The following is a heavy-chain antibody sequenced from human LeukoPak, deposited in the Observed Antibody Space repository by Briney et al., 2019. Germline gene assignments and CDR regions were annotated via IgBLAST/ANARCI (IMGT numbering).Heavy chain of an antibody. CDR2: ISGSGGST. Sequence: GGSLRLSCAASGFTFSSYAMSWVRQAPGEGLEWVSAISGSGGSTYYADSVKGRFTISRDNSKNTLYLQMNSLRAEDTAVYYCAKGVGTYYYDSSGYYYWGQGTLVTVSS. D-gene: IGHD3-22*01. CDR3: AKGVGTYYYDSSGYYY. V-gene: IGHV3-23*01. J-gene: IGHJ4*02. CDR1: GFTFSSYA.